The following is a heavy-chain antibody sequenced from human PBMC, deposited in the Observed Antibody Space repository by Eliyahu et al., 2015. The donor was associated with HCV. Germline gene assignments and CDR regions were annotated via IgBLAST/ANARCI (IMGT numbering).Heavy chain of an antibody. CDR3: ARLDVDGGMDV. CDR1: GFIFXSSS. J-gene: IGHJ6*02. Sequence: EVQLVESGGGLVKPGGSLXLSCAASGFIFXSSSMNWVRQAPGKGLEWVSSISSTTDYTAYADSLKGRFTISRDNAKDSLYLQMNSLRAEDTAVYYCARLDVDGGMDVWGQGTTVTVSS. V-gene: IGHV3-21*01. CDR2: ISSTTDYT. D-gene: IGHD3/OR15-3a*01.